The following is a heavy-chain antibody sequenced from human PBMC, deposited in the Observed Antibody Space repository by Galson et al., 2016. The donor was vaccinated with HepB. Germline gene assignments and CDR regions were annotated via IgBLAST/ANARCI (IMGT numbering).Heavy chain of an antibody. D-gene: IGHD6-19*01. J-gene: IGHJ1*01. Sequence: SLRLSCAASGFTFSSYGMSWVRQAPGKGLEWVSGFSGRSGNIFYADSVQGRFTISRDNSKNTLYLQMNSLRAEDTAIYYCVKDSGWVHEHWGQGTLVTVSS. CDR2: FSGRSGNI. CDR1: GFTFSSYG. V-gene: IGHV3-23*01. CDR3: VKDSGWVHEH.